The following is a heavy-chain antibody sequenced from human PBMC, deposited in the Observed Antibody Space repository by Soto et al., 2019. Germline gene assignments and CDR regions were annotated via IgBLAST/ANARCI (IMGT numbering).Heavy chain of an antibody. CDR2: IIPNSGGT. CDR3: ARGLRTYSSSWHNY. D-gene: IGHD6-13*01. CDR1: GGTFSSYA. V-gene: IGHV1-2*02. J-gene: IGHJ4*02. Sequence: QVQLVQSGAEVKKPGSSVKVSCKASGGTFSSYAISWVRQAPGQGLEWMGGIIPNSGGTNYAQKFQGRVTMTRDTSISTAYMELSRLRSDDTAVYYCARGLRTYSSSWHNYWGQGTLVTVSS.